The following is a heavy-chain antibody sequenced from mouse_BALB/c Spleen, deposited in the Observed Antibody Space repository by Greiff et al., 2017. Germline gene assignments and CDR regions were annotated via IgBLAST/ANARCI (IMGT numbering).Heavy chain of an antibody. CDR2: IRNKANGYTT. D-gene: IGHD2-14*01. Sequence: EVMLVESGGGLVQPGGSLRLSCATSGFTFTDYYMSWVRQPPGKALEWLGFIRNKANGYTTEYSVSVKGRFTISRDNSQSILYLQMNTLRAEDSATYYCARDSRYDWFAYWGQGTLVTVSA. V-gene: IGHV7-3*02. CDR1: GFTFTDYY. J-gene: IGHJ3*01. CDR3: ARDSRYDWFAY.